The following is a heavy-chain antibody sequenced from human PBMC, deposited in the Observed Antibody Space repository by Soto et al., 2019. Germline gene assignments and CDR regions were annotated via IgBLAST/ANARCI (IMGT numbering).Heavy chain of an antibody. Sequence: PLETLSVPCTVAGGSIISYYWSCIRQPRGKGLEWIGEINHSGSTNYNPSLKSRVTISVDTSKNQFSLKLSSVTAADTAVYYCARARRYDILTGANVFEPWGQRTLVTVSS. CDR3: ARARRYDILTGANVFEP. V-gene: IGHV4-34*01. CDR2: INHSGST. J-gene: IGHJ5*02. D-gene: IGHD3-9*01. CDR1: GGSIISYY.